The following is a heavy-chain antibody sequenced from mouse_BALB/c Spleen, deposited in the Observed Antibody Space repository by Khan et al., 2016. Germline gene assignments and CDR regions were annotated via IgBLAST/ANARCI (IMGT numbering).Heavy chain of an antibody. D-gene: IGHD1-1*01. J-gene: IGHJ3*01. V-gene: IGHV3-2*02. CDR2: ISYSGST. Sequence: EVQLQESGPGLVKPSQSLSLTCTVTGYSITSDYAWNWIRQFPGNKLEWMGYISYSGSTSYNPSLKSRISITRDTSKNQFFLQLNSVTTEDTATXDCASYYYGSSYWFAYWGQGTLVTVSA. CDR1: GYSITSDYA. CDR3: ASYYYGSSYWFAY.